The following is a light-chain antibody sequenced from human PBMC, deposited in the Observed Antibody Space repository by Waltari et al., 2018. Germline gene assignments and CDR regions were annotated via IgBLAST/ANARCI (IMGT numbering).Light chain of an antibody. CDR2: SNN. Sequence: QSVLPQPPSASGTPGPRVTIPCSGSSSNIGSNTVNWYQQLPGTAPKLLIYSNNQRPSGVPDRCSGSKSATSASLAISGLQSEDEADYYCAAWDDSLNGVVFGGGTKLTVL. J-gene: IGLJ2*01. V-gene: IGLV1-44*01. CDR3: AAWDDSLNGVV. CDR1: SSNIGSNT.